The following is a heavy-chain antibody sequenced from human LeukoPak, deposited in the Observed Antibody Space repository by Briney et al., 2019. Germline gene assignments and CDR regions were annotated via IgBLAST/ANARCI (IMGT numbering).Heavy chain of an antibody. D-gene: IGHD2-2*01. CDR2: IKGDESEK. J-gene: IGHJ4*02. CDR1: GFMLRRYW. CDR3: ATSQRVVVPAVFVDY. V-gene: IGHV3-7*01. Sequence: PGGSLRLSCAASGFMLRRYWMSWVRQAPGKGLEWVANIKGDESEKYYVDSVKGRFTISRDNDKNSLYLQMNSLRAEDTAVYYCATSQRVVVPAVFVDYWGQGTLVTVSS.